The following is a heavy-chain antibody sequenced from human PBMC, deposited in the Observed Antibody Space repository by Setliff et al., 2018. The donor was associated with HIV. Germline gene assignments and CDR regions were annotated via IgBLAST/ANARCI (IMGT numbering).Heavy chain of an antibody. J-gene: IGHJ4*02. CDR1: GYTLTDLS. CDR3: ARERFTVVRGVIDY. V-gene: IGHV1-24*01. D-gene: IGHD3-10*01. CDR2: FDPEDGDT. Sequence: ASVKVSCKVYGYTLTDLSMHWVRQVPGKGLEWMGRFDPEDGDTIYAEKFQGRVAMTEDTSTDTAYMELSSLRSEDTAVYYCARERFTVVRGVIDYWGQGTLVTVSS.